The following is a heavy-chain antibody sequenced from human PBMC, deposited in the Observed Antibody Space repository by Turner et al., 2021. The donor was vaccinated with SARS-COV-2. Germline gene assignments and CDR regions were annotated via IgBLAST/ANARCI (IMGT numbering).Heavy chain of an antibody. CDR2: IWDDGSNQ. J-gene: IGHJ6*02. CDR3: AMGGYCSSTSCYTDYYYYGMDV. D-gene: IGHD2-2*02. CDR1: GFTFSSNG. V-gene: IGHV3-33*01. Sequence: QVQLVESGGGVVQPGRSLRLSCAASGFTFSSNGMHWVRQAPGKWLEWVAVIWDDGSNQYYADSVKGRFTISRDNSMNTLYLQMNSLSSEDTAVYNCAMGGYCSSTSCYTDYYYYGMDVWGQGTTVTVSS.